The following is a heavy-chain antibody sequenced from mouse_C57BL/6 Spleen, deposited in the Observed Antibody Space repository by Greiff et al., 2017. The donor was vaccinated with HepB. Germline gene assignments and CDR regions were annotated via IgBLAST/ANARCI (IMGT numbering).Heavy chain of an antibody. CDR3: TRDGRMVTTYFDV. CDR1: GFTFSSYA. V-gene: IGHV5-9-1*02. D-gene: IGHD2-1*01. J-gene: IGHJ1*03. CDR2: ISSGGDYI. Sequence: EVQRVESGEGLVKPGGSLKLSCAASGFTFSSYAMSWVRQTPEKRLEWVAYISSGGDYIYYADTVKGRFTISRDNARNTLYLQMSSLKSEDTAMYYCTRDGRMVTTYFDVWGTGTTVTVSS.